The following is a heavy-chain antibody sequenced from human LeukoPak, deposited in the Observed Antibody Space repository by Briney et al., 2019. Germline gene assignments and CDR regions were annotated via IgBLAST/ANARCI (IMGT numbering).Heavy chain of an antibody. V-gene: IGHV3-21*01. CDR2: ISSSSSYM. J-gene: IGHJ4*02. CDR3: ARVPLVGATRAFDY. D-gene: IGHD1-26*01. CDR1: GFTFSSYS. Sequence: GGSLRLSCAASGFTFSSYSMNWVRQAPGKGLEWVSSISSSSSYMYYADSVKGRFTISRDNAKNSLYLQMNSLRAEDTAVYYCARVPLVGATRAFDYWGQGTLVTVSS.